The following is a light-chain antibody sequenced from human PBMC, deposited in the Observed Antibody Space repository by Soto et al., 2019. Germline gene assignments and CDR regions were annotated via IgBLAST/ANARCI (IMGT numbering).Light chain of an antibody. CDR1: SSDVGGYNY. CDR3: TSYTSSSTRGV. J-gene: IGLJ2*01. CDR2: DVS. V-gene: IGLV2-14*03. Sequence: QSVLTQPASVSGSPGQSITISCTGTSSDVGGYNYVSWYQQHPGKAPKLMIYDVSSRPSGVSNRFSVSKSGNTASRTISGLQAGDEADYYCTSYTSSSTRGVFGGGTKLTVL.